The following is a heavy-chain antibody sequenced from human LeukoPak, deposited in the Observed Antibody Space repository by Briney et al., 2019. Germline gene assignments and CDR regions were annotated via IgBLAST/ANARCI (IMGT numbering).Heavy chain of an antibody. J-gene: IGHJ4*02. CDR3: ARYSSGPDY. V-gene: IGHV5-51*01. D-gene: IGHD3-22*01. Sequence: GESLKISRKGSGYSFTSYWIGWVRQMPGKGLEWMGMIYPGDSDTRYSPSFQGQVTISGDKSIRNAYLQWRSLKASDTVMYYCARYSSGPDYWGEGALVTVSS. CDR1: GYSFTSYW. CDR2: IYPGDSDT.